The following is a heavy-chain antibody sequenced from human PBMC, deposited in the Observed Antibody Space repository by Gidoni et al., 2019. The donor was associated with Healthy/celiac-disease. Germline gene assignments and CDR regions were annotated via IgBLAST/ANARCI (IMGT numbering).Heavy chain of an antibody. J-gene: IGHJ4*02. CDR1: GGSISSGSYY. CDR2: IYTSGST. V-gene: IGHV4-61*02. D-gene: IGHD5-12*01. CDR3: ARESSGYDSDY. Sequence: QVQLQESAPGLVKPSQTLSLPCTVPGGSISSGSYYWSWIRQPAGKGLEWIGRIYTSGSTNYNPSLKSRVTISVDTSKNQFSLKLSSVTAADTAVYYCARESSGYDSDYWGQGTLVTVSS.